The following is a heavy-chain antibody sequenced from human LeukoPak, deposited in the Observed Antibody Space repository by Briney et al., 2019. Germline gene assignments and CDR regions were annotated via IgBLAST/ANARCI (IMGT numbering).Heavy chain of an antibody. D-gene: IGHD5-12*01. V-gene: IGHV4-59*12. Sequence: SSETLSLTCTVSGGSISSYYWSWIRQPPGKGLEWIGYIYYSGSTNYNPSLKSRVTISVDTSKNQFSLKLSSVTAADTAVYYCARVSRYSGYETFGYWGQGTLVTVSS. CDR3: ARVSRYSGYETFGY. CDR2: IYYSGST. J-gene: IGHJ4*02. CDR1: GGSISSYY.